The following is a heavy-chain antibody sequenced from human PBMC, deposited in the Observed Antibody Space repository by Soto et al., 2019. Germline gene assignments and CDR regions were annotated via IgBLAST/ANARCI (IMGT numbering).Heavy chain of an antibody. Sequence: GGSLRLSCAASGFTFSHFAMSWVRQAPGKGLEWGSGISGARGSAYYADSVKGRFTISRDNSKNTLYLRMNSLRAEDTAVYYCSKRDRRGYYFFDYGGEGTLVTVSS. J-gene: IGHJ4*02. CDR1: GFTFSHFA. V-gene: IGHV3-23*01. CDR3: SKRDRRGYYFFDY. D-gene: IGHD3-22*01. CDR2: ISGARGSA.